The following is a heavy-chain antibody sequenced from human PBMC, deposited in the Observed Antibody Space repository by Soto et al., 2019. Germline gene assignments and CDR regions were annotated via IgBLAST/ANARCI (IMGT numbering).Heavy chain of an antibody. CDR2: ISSSSSYI. J-gene: IGHJ6*03. Sequence: GGSLRLSCAASGFTFSSYSMNWVRQAPGKGLEWVSSISSSSSYIYYADSVKGRFTISRDNAKNSLYLQMNSLRAEDTAVYYCARDFYNWNDELNYYYMDVWGKGTTVTVSS. CDR3: ARDFYNWNDELNYYYMDV. CDR1: GFTFSSYS. D-gene: IGHD1-1*01. V-gene: IGHV3-21*01.